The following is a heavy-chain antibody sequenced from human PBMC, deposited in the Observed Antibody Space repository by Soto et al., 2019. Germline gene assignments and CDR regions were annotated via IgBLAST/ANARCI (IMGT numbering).Heavy chain of an antibody. CDR2: FNPNSGGT. J-gene: IGHJ6*02. V-gene: IGHV1-2*04. D-gene: IGHD1-1*01. CDR1: GYTFTGYY. Sequence: GASVKVSCKTSGYTFTGYYMHWVRQAPGQGLYLMGWFNPNSGGTNYAQKFQGWVTMTRDTSISTAYMELSRLRSDDTAVYYFARGAATGTGYYYYYGMDVWGQGTTVTVSS. CDR3: ARGAATGTGYYYYYGMDV.